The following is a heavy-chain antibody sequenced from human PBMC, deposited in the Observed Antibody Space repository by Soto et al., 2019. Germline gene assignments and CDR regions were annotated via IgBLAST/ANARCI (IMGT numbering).Heavy chain of an antibody. CDR1: GGSISSYY. CDR2: IYYSGST. J-gene: IGHJ5*02. V-gene: IGHV4-59*12. Sequence: SETLSLTCTVSGGSISSYYWSWIRQPPGKGLEWIGYIYYSGSTNYNPSLKSRVTISIDTSKNQFSLKLSSVTAADTAVYYCARDHIAARPKHNWFDPWGQGTLVTVSS. D-gene: IGHD6-6*01. CDR3: ARDHIAARPKHNWFDP.